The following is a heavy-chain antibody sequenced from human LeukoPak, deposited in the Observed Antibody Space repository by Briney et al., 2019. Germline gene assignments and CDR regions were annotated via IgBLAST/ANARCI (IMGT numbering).Heavy chain of an antibody. CDR3: ARDPYNGYYGDDYYYYMDV. CDR2: ISGSGGRT. D-gene: IGHD4-17*01. V-gene: IGHV3-23*01. J-gene: IGHJ6*03. CDR1: GLIFSSYA. Sequence: QPGGYLRLSCAASGLIFSSYAMSWVRQAPGKGLQWVSIISGSGGRTNYADSVKGRFTISRDNSKFTLYLQMNSLRAEDTAVYYCARDPYNGYYGDDYYYYMDVWGKGTTVTISS.